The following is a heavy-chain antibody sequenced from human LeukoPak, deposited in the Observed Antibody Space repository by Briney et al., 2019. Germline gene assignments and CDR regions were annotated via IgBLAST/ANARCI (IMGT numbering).Heavy chain of an antibody. D-gene: IGHD5-18*01. CDR2: IYYSGST. Sequence: PSETLSLTCTVSGGSISSYYWSWIRQPPGKGLEWIGYIYYSGSTNYNPSLKSRVTISVDTSKNQFSLELSSVTAADTAVYYCARSTQHAYVDTGVDYWGQGTLVTVSS. J-gene: IGHJ4*02. V-gene: IGHV4-59*08. CDR1: GGSISSYY. CDR3: ARSTQHAYVDTGVDY.